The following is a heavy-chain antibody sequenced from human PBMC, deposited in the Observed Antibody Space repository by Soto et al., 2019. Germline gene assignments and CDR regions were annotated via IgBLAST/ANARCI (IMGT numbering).Heavy chain of an antibody. CDR2: TRNKANSYTT. CDR3: AREAVYSGNDPAFDI. J-gene: IGHJ3*02. D-gene: IGHD1-1*01. V-gene: IGHV3-72*01. CDR1: GFTFSDHY. Sequence: GGSLRLSCAASGFTFSDHYMDWVRQAPGKGLEWVGRTRNKANSYTTEYAASVKGRFTISRADSKNSLYLQMNILKTEDTAAYYCAREAVYSGNDPAFDIWGQGTMVTVSS.